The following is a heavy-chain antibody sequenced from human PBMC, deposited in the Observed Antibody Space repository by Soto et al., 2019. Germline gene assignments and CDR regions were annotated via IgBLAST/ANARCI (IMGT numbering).Heavy chain of an antibody. CDR1: GFTFSSYA. Sequence: GGSLRLSCGASGFTFSSYAMSWVRQAPGKGLEWVSAISGSGGSTYYADSVKGRFTISRDNSKNTLYLQMNSLRAEDTAVYYCAKVRYSSGPGSLGYWGQGTLVPVYS. V-gene: IGHV3-23*01. J-gene: IGHJ4*02. D-gene: IGHD6-19*01. CDR2: ISGSGGST. CDR3: AKVRYSSGPGSLGY.